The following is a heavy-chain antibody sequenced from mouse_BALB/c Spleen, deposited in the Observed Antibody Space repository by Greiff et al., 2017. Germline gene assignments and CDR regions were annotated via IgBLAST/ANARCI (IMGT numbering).Heavy chain of an antibody. Sequence: ESGPGLVKPSQSLSLACTVTGYSITSDYAWNWIRQFPGNKLEWMGYISYSGSTSYNPSLKSRISITRDTSKNQFFLQLNSVTTEDTATYYCARLEGNYLFDYWGQGTTLTVSS. D-gene: IGHD2-1*01. V-gene: IGHV3-2*02. J-gene: IGHJ2*01. CDR3: ARLEGNYLFDY. CDR2: ISYSGST. CDR1: GYSITSDYA.